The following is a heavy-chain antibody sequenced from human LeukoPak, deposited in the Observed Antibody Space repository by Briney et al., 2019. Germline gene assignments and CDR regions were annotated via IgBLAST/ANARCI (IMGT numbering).Heavy chain of an antibody. CDR1: GFTFNSYA. Sequence: PGGSLRLSCAASGFTFNSYAMSWVRQAPGKGLEWVSSISSSGGSTYYVDSVMGRFTISRDNSKNTLYLQMNSLRAEDTAVYYCAESPMTRVTTGGFDFWGQGTLVTVSS. CDR3: AESPMTRVTTGGFDF. V-gene: IGHV3-23*01. D-gene: IGHD4-17*01. CDR2: ISSSGGST. J-gene: IGHJ4*02.